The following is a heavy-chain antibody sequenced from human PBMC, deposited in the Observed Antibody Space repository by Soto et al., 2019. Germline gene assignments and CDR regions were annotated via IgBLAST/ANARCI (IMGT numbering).Heavy chain of an antibody. J-gene: IGHJ6*02. D-gene: IGHD3-16*01. V-gene: IGHV3-30*18. CDR3: AKVEGGYYYYGMDV. Sequence: GGSLRLSCAASGFSFSSYGMHWVRQAPGKGLEWVAVISYDGSNKYYADSVKGRFTISRDNSKNTLYLQMNSLRAEDTAVYYCAKVEGGYYYYGMDVWGQGTTVSVSS. CDR2: ISYDGSNK. CDR1: GFSFSSYG.